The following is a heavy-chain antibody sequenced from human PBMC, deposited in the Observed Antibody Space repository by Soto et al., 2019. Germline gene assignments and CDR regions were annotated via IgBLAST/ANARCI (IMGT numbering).Heavy chain of an antibody. CDR3: ARAMTTVTSYYYGMDV. CDR1: GDTFSSYA. Sequence: SVKVSCKASGDTFSSYAISWVRQAPGQGLEWMGGIIPIFGTANYAQKFQGRVTITADESTSTAYMELSSLRSEDTAVYYCARAMTTVTSYYYGMDVWGQGTTVTVSS. D-gene: IGHD4-17*01. CDR2: IIPIFGTA. J-gene: IGHJ6*02. V-gene: IGHV1-69*13.